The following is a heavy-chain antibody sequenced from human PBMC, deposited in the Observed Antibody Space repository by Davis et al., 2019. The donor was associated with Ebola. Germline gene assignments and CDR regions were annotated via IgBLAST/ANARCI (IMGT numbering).Heavy chain of an antibody. CDR1: GASITSGDYY. V-gene: IGHV4-30-4*02. CDR3: ARDLPTGVGRWFDP. CDR2: IYYSGST. J-gene: IGHJ5*02. D-gene: IGHD4-23*01. Sequence: PSETLSLTCTVSGASITSGDYYWSWIRQPPGKGLEWIGYIYYSGSTYYNPSLKSRVTISVDTSKNQFSLKLSSVTAADTAVYYCARDLPTGVGRWFDPWGQGTLVTVSS.